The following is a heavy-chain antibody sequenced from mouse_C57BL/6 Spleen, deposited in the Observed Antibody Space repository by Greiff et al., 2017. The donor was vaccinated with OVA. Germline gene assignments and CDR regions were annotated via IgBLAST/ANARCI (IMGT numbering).Heavy chain of an antibody. CDR1: GFTFSSYA. Sequence: EVMLVESGGGLVKPGGSLKLSCAASGFTFSSYAMSWVRQTPEKRLEWVATISDGGSYTYYPDNVKGRFTISRDNAKNNLYLQMSHLKSEDTAMYYCARDPGSSYDYFDYWGQGTTLTVSS. CDR3: ARDPGSSYDYFDY. D-gene: IGHD1-1*01. V-gene: IGHV5-4*01. CDR2: ISDGGSYT. J-gene: IGHJ2*01.